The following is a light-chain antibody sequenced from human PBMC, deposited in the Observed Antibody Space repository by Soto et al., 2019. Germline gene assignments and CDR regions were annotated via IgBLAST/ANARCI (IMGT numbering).Light chain of an antibody. CDR3: QQLNSYPIAT. V-gene: IGKV1-9*01. CDR2: AAS. J-gene: IGKJ4*01. CDR1: QDISNF. Sequence: DIQLTQSPSFLSASVGDRVTITCRASQDISNFLAWYQQKPGKATKLLIYAASTLQSGVPSRFSGSGSGREFTLTISSLQPEDFATYHCQQLNSYPIATFGGGTKVEIK.